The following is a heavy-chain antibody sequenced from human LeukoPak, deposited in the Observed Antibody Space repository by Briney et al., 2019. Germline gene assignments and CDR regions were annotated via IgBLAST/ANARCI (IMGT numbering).Heavy chain of an antibody. CDR2: IIPIFGTA. V-gene: IGHV1-69*06. D-gene: IGHD4-17*01. J-gene: IGHJ5*02. CDR1: GGTFSSYA. CDR3: ARDFGDYGDYGNWFDP. Sequence: GASVKVSCKASGGTFSSYAISWVRQAPGQGLEWMGGIIPIFGTANYAQKFQGRVTITADKSTSTAYMELSSLRSEDTAVYYCARDFGDYGDYGNWFDPWGQGTLVTVSS.